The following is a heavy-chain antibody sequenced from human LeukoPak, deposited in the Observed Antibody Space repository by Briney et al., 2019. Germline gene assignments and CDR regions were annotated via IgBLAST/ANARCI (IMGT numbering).Heavy chain of an antibody. V-gene: IGHV3-30*18. CDR3: AKLLGGGYKDAFDI. CDR2: ISYDGSNK. Sequence: PGRSLRLSCAASGFTFTSYGIHWVRQAPGKGLEWVAVISYDGSNKYYADSVKGRFTISRDNSKNTLYLQMNSLRAEDTAVYYCAKLLGGGYKDAFDIWGQGTMVTVSS. D-gene: IGHD3-22*01. CDR1: GFTFTSYG. J-gene: IGHJ3*02.